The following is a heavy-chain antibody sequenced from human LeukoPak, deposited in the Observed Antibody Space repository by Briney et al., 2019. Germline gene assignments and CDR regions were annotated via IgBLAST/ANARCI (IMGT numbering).Heavy chain of an antibody. J-gene: IGHJ4*02. CDR2: MSYDGSNK. Sequence: PGGSLRLSCAASGFTFSSYCMQWVRQAPGKGLEWVAVMSYDGSNKYYADSVKDRFTISRDNSKNTLYLQMNSLRAEDTAVYYCAKDKRDTAKVIEYWGQGTLVTVSS. CDR3: AKDKRDTAKVIEY. D-gene: IGHD5-18*01. V-gene: IGHV3-30*18. CDR1: GFTFSSYC.